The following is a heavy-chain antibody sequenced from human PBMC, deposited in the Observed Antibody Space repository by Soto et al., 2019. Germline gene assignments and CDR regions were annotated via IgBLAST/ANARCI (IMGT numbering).Heavy chain of an antibody. V-gene: IGHV4-59*01. CDR1: GASTSNYH. CDR3: ALGGYNYGRPFDF. D-gene: IGHD5-18*01. J-gene: IGHJ4*02. CDR2: VYHRGTT. Sequence: SETLSLTCSVSGASTSNYHYSWIRQSPGKGLEWIGYVYHRGTTYYTPSLKSRVNMSVDTSTNEFYLNLKSVTAADTAVYYCALGGYNYGRPFDFWGQGTLVTVSS.